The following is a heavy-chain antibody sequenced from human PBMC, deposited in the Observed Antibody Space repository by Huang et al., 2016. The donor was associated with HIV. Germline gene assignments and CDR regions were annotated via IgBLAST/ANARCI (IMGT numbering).Heavy chain of an antibody. J-gene: IGHJ3*01. CDR2: IDPGDSDT. V-gene: IGHV5-51*03. CDR1: GYTFTTYW. CDR3: ARSQGYCSGGSCYGAFDL. D-gene: IGHD2-15*01. Sequence: EVQLVQPGAEVKKPGESLKISCKGSGYTFTTYWIGWVRQMPGKGLEWMGIIDPGDSDTRYSPSFKGQVTISADKSSSTAYLQWSSLKASDTAMYYCARSQGYCSGGSCYGAFDLWGQGTMVTVSS.